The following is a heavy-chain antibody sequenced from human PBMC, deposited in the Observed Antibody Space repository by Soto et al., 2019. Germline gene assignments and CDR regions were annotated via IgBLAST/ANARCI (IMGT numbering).Heavy chain of an antibody. CDR1: GYTFTTYG. J-gene: IGHJ4*02. V-gene: IGHV1-18*01. CDR3: ARGPTDYYDNSGNYFLDY. CDR2: ISTYNGNT. D-gene: IGHD3-22*01. Sequence: QVQLVQSGAEVKKPGASVKVSCKASGYTFTTYGLSWVRQAPGQGLDWTGWISTYNGNTKYAERLQGRVTMTTDTTTRTAYRELRSLRSDDTAVYYCARGPTDYYDNSGNYFLDYWGQGTLVTVSS.